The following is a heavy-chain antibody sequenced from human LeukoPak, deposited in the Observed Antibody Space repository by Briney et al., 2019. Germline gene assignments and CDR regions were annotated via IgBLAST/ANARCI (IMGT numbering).Heavy chain of an antibody. CDR3: ARAQPSEAYFDY. Sequence: ASVKVSCNASGYTFTSYYMHWVRQAPGQGLEWMGIINPSGGSASYARKFQDRVTLTRDTSTSTVYMELSSLRSEDTAVYYCARAQPSEAYFDYWGQGTLVAVSS. J-gene: IGHJ4*02. CDR1: GYTFTSYY. CDR2: INPSGGSA. V-gene: IGHV1-46*01. D-gene: IGHD2-2*01.